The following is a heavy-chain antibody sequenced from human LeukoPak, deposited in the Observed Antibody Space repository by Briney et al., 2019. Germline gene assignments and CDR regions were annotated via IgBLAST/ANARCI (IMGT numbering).Heavy chain of an antibody. CDR1: GGTFSSNV. Sequence: ASVKVSCKASGGTFSSNVISWVRQAPGQGLEWMGRTIPFLGTAKYAQKFQGRVTITADTSTSIAYMELSSLRSEDTAVYYCARDSRSGYYFDYWGQGTLVTVSS. J-gene: IGHJ4*02. CDR3: ARDSRSGYYFDY. D-gene: IGHD3-22*01. V-gene: IGHV1-69*04. CDR2: TIPFLGTA.